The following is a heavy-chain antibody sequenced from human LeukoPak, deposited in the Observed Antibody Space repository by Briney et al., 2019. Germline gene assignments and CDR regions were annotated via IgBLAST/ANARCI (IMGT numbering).Heavy chain of an antibody. J-gene: IGHJ4*02. CDR3: VRGSPNSGSQYGY. D-gene: IGHD1-26*01. CDR1: GFTFSTYG. Sequence: GGSLRLSCAASGFTFSTYGMHWVRQAPGMGLDWVAVIWHDGSKTYYADSVKGRFTISRDNSKNTLYLQMNSLRAEDTAVFYCVRGSPNSGSQYGYWGQGTLVTVSS. V-gene: IGHV3-33*01. CDR2: IWHDGSKT.